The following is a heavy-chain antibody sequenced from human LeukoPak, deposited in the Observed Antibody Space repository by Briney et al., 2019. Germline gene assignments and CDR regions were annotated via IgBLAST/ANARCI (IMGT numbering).Heavy chain of an antibody. D-gene: IGHD1-26*01. Sequence: PSETLSLTCTVSGDPINGYYWTWVRQSPGKGLEWNGYISYSGSATYKPSLKSRVTMSVLMSKNQFSLELTSVTAADTAVYYCARATHSDLGNVYRGGFYYMDVWGKGTPVTVSS. CDR2: ISYSGSA. CDR3: ARATHSDLGNVYRGGFYYMDV. CDR1: GDPINGYY. J-gene: IGHJ6*03. V-gene: IGHV4-59*01.